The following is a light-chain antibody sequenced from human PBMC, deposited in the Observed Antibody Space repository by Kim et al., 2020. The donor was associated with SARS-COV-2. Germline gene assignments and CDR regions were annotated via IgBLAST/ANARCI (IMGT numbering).Light chain of an antibody. J-gene: IGLJ3*02. CDR1: NIGGKS. Sequence: APGKTARITCGGNNIGGKSVHWYQQKPGQAPVLVIYYDSDRPSGIPERFSGSNSGNTAILTISRVEAGDEADYYCQVWDSSSDHRVFGGGTQLTVL. CDR3: QVWDSSSDHRV. CDR2: YDS. V-gene: IGLV3-21*04.